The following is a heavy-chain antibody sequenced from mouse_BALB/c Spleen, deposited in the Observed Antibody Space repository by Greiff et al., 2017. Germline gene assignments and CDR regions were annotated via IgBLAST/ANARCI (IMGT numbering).Heavy chain of an antibody. CDR2: INPGSGGT. D-gene: IGHD2-10*01. J-gene: IGHJ2*01. CDR3: ARSAYYGLDY. CDR1: GYAFTNYL. V-gene: IGHV1-54*03. Sequence: QVQLQQSGAELVRPGTSVKVSCKASGYAFTNYLIEWVKQRPGQGLEWIGVINPGSGGTNYNEKFKGKATLTADKSSSTAYMQLSSLTSDDSAVYFCARSAYYGLDYWGQGTTLTVSS.